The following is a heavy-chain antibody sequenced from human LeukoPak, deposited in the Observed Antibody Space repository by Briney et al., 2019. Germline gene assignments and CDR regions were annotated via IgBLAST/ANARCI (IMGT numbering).Heavy chain of an antibody. Sequence: GGSLRLSCATSGFTFSNFAMHWVRQTPGKGLEWVAFIRHDGTNKYNADSVKGRFTISRDNSKNTLYLQMNSLRAEDTAVYYCAKDRGGYSSGWYDYWGQGTLVTVSS. J-gene: IGHJ4*02. CDR2: IRHDGTNK. CDR3: AKDRGGYSSGWYDY. D-gene: IGHD6-19*01. CDR1: GFTFSNFA. V-gene: IGHV3-30*02.